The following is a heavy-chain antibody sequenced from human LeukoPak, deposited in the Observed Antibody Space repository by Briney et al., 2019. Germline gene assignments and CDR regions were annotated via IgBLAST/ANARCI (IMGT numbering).Heavy chain of an antibody. CDR2: IYHSGST. V-gene: IGHV4-4*02. J-gene: IGHJ4*03. CDR1: GGSISSSNW. D-gene: IGHD5-24*01. Sequence: PSGTLSLTCAVSGGSISSSNWWSWVRQPPGKGLEWIGEIYHSGSTNYNPSLKSRVTISVDTSKNQFSLKLSSVTAADTAVYYCARGDGYKSPYFDYWGQGTMVTVSS. CDR3: ARGDGYKSPYFDY.